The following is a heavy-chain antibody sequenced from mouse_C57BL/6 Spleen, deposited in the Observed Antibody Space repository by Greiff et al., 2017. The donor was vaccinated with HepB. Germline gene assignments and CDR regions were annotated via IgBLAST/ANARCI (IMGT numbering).Heavy chain of an antibody. CDR1: GYTFTDYE. J-gene: IGHJ2*01. Sequence: VKLMESGAELVRPGASVTLSCKASGYTFTDYEMHWVKQTPVHGLEWIGAIDPETGGTAYNQKFKGKAILTADKSSSTAYMELRSLTSEDSAVYYCTRSGSSYVDWGQGTTLTVSS. CDR2: IDPETGGT. CDR3: TRSGSSYVD. V-gene: IGHV1-15*01. D-gene: IGHD1-1*01.